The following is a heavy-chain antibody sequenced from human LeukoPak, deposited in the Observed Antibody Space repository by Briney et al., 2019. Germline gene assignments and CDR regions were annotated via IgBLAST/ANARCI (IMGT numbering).Heavy chain of an antibody. CDR1: GFTLSSHS. D-gene: IGHD1/OR15-1a*01. J-gene: IGHJ5*01. CDR2: VSRRSNTI. CDR3: ARDGNNIFDS. Sequence: PGGSLRLSCAASGFTLSSHSMNSVRQAPGKGREWIAYVSRRSNTIVYADSVKGRFTISSDDPKNSLYLQMNSLRVEDTAVYYCARDGNNIFDSWGQGTPVTVSS. V-gene: IGHV3-48*04.